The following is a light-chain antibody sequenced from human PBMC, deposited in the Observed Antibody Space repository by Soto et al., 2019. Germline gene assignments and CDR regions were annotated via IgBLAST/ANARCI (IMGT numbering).Light chain of an antibody. CDR2: EVS. V-gene: IGLV2-14*01. CDR3: SSYSSSILYV. CDR1: SSDIGAYNY. J-gene: IGLJ1*01. Sequence: QSALTQPASVSGSLGQSITISCTGTSSDIGAYNYVSWYQQHPGTAPKLMLYEVSIRPSGVSNRFSGSKSGNSASLTISGLQPEDEADYYCSSYSSSILYVFGPGTKLTV.